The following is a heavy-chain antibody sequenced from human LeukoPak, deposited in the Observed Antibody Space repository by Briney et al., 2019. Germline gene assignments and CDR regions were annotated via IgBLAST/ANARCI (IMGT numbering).Heavy chain of an antibody. Sequence: QPGGSLRLSCAASGFTFSSYEMNWVRQAPGKGLEWVSYISSSGSTIYYADSVKGRFTISRDNSKNTLYLQMNSLRVEDTAVYYCAKDGGNWYDSEGNYLMRSYMDVWGKGTTVTVSS. V-gene: IGHV3-48*03. CDR3: AKDGGNWYDSEGNYLMRSYMDV. D-gene: IGHD3-16*01. CDR1: GFTFSSYE. J-gene: IGHJ6*03. CDR2: ISSSGSTI.